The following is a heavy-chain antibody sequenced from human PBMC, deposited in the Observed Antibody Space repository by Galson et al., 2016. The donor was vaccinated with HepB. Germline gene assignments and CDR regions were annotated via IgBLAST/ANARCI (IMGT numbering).Heavy chain of an antibody. CDR3: ARLGGSDPLYYGMDV. CDR1: GYSFSTYW. J-gene: IGHJ6*02. Sequence: QSGAEVKKPGESLKISCKGSGYSFSTYWIGWVRQMPGKGLEWMGIIYPGDSDTRYSPSFQGQVTISADKSINTAYLHWSSLRASDTGIYYCARLGGSDPLYYGMDVWGQGTTVTVSS. V-gene: IGHV5-51*01. D-gene: IGHD3-16*01. CDR2: IYPGDSDT.